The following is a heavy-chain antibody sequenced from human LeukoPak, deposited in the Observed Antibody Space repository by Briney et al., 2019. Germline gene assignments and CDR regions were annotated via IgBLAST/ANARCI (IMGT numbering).Heavy chain of an antibody. D-gene: IGHD1-26*01. Sequence: SETLSLACSVSGGSINNYYWSWIRQPPGKGLEWIGYIAYGGSTNYKSSLKSRVTISVDTSKKQLSLKLSSVTAADTAVYYCARDRVRANGHFDYWGQGTLVTVSS. CDR1: GGSINNYY. V-gene: IGHV4-59*01. CDR2: IAYGGST. J-gene: IGHJ4*02. CDR3: ARDRVRANGHFDY.